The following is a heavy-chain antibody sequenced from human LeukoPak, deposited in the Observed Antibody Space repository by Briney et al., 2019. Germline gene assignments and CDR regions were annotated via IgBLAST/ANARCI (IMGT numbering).Heavy chain of an antibody. D-gene: IGHD6-13*01. CDR3: TTVIAAAGKVYYYYYMDV. V-gene: IGHV3-15*01. CDR1: GFTFSNAW. CDR2: IKSKTDGGTT. Sequence: GGSLRLSCAASGFTFSNAWMSWVRQAPGKGLEWVGRIKSKTDGGTTDYAAPVKGRFTISRDDSKNTLYLQMNSLKTEDTAVYYCTTVIAAAGKVYYYYYMDVWGKGTTVTVSS. J-gene: IGHJ6*03.